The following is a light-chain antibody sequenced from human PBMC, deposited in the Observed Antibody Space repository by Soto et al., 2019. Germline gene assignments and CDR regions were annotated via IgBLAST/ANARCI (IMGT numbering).Light chain of an antibody. V-gene: IGLV4-69*01. CDR2: LNSDGSH. Sequence: VLTQPPSASASLGASVKLTCTLSSEHNSYAIAWHQQQPEKGPRYLMKLNSDGSHSKGDGIPDRFSGSSSGAERYLTISSLQSEDEADYYCQTWSTDIRVFGGGTKLTVL. CDR3: QTWSTDIRV. CDR1: SEHNSYA. J-gene: IGLJ3*02.